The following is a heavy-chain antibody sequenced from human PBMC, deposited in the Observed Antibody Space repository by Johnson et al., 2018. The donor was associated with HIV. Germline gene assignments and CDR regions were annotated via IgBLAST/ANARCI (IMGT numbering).Heavy chain of an antibody. Sequence: VQLVESGGGLVQPGGSLRLSCATSGFTFSSYAMSWVRQAPGKGLEWVSEVSAGGGSTYYADSVKGRFTISRDNSKNTLSRQMSSLRAEDTAVYYCARERGAVAGTAAFAVWGQGTVVTVSS. D-gene: IGHD6-19*01. V-gene: IGHV3-23*04. J-gene: IGHJ3*01. CDR2: VSAGGGST. CDR3: ARERGAVAGTAAFAV. CDR1: GFTFSSYA.